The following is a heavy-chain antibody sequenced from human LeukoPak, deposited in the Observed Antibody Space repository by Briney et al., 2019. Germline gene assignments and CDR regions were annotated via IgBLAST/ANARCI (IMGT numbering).Heavy chain of an antibody. D-gene: IGHD3-10*01. CDR3: ARAPGGYGSGSRGAFDI. CDR2: IYYSGST. J-gene: IGHJ3*02. Sequence: KSSETLSLTCSVSGGSIRSYYWSWIRQPPGKGLEWIGYIYYSGSTNYNPSLKSRVTISVDTSKNQFSLKLSSVTAADTAVYYCARAPGGYGSGSRGAFDIWGQGTMVTVSS. CDR1: GGSIRSYY. V-gene: IGHV4-59*01.